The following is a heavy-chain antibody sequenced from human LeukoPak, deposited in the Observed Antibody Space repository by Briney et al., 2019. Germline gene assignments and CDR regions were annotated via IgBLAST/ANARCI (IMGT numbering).Heavy chain of an antibody. Sequence: ASVKVSCKASGGTFSSYAISWVRQAPGQGHEWMGRINPNSGGTNYAQKFQGRVTMTRDTSISTAYMELSRLRSDDTAVYYCARRASSSWYAFDYWGQGTLVTVSS. V-gene: IGHV1-2*06. CDR3: ARRASSSWYAFDY. CDR2: INPNSGGT. D-gene: IGHD6-13*01. CDR1: GGTFSSYA. J-gene: IGHJ4*02.